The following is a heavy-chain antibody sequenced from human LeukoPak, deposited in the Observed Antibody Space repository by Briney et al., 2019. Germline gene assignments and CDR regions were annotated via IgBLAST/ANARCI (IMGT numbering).Heavy chain of an antibody. J-gene: IGHJ4*02. Sequence: PGGSVTLSCAASGLPFSTYTMLWPRQPPGKELEWISYIGSSITYADYVRGRFTISRDNAKNTLYLQMNSLRDEDTAVYYCARDHMYYFDYWGEGALVTVSS. V-gene: IGHV3-48*02. CDR2: IGSSIT. CDR1: GLPFSTYT. CDR3: ARDHMYYFDY.